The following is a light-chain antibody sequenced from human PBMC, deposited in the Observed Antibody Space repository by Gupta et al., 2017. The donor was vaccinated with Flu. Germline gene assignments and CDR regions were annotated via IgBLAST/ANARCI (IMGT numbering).Light chain of an antibody. CDR1: QSVLHNSNNKNY. Sequence: LGERATINGRASQSVLHNSNNKNYLAWYQQKPGQPPKLLIYWASTREAGVPERFTGSGSGTDFTLTISSLQAGDVATYYSQHYYRSLRWTFGQGTKVEIK. J-gene: IGKJ1*01. CDR2: WAS. V-gene: IGKV4-1*01. CDR3: QHYYRSLRWT.